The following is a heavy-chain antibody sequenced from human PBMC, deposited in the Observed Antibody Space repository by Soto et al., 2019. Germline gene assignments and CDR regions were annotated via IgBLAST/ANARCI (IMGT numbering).Heavy chain of an antibody. CDR3: ARETSGREARSNDYYFDY. D-gene: IGHD6-6*01. Sequence: QVQLVQSGAEVKKPGSSVKVSCKASGGTFSSYAISWVRQAPGQGLEWMGGIIPILGTANYAQKFQGRVTITADESMSTGYMELRSRRAEDTAVYYCARETSGREARSNDYYFDYWGQGTLVTVSS. CDR2: IIPILGTA. V-gene: IGHV1-69*01. CDR1: GGTFSSYA. J-gene: IGHJ4*02.